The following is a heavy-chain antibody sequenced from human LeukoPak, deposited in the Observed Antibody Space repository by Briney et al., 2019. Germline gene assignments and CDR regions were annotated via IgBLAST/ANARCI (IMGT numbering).Heavy chain of an antibody. CDR1: GYTITGNY. Sequence: ASVKVSCKASGYTITGNYMHWVRQAPGQGLEWMGWINANNDGSIYAQKFQGRVTMTRDTSINTAYMELSRLRSDDTAVYYCARKRGVGVDTNAFDMWGQGTMVTVSS. CDR2: INANNDGS. CDR3: ARKRGVGVDTNAFDM. J-gene: IGHJ3*02. D-gene: IGHD3-3*01. V-gene: IGHV1-2*02.